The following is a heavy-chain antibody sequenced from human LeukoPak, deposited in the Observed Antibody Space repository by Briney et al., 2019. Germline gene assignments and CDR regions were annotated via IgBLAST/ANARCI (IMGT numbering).Heavy chain of an antibody. CDR3: ARGREVLSFDI. CDR2: INPNTGVT. D-gene: IGHD3-10*01. CDR1: GYTFTSYG. J-gene: IGHJ3*02. V-gene: IGHV1-2*02. Sequence: ASVKVSCKASGYTFTSYGISWVRQAPGQGLEWMGWINPNTGVTDYAQKFQGRVTMTRDTSISTAYMELSRLRSDDTAVYYCARGREVLSFDIWGQGTMVTVSS.